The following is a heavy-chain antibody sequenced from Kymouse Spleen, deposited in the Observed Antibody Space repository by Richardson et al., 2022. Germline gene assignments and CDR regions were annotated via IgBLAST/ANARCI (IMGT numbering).Heavy chain of an antibody. CDR1: GFTFSSYG. Sequence: QVQLVESGGGVVQPGRSLRLSCAASGFTFSSYGMHWVRQAPGKGLEWVAVIWYDGSNKYYADSVKGRFTISRDNSKNTLYLQMNSLRAEDTAVYYCARKCTNGVCYYDAFDIWGQGTMVTVSS. D-gene: IGHD2-8*01. CDR2: IWYDGSNK. V-gene: IGHV3-33*01. J-gene: IGHJ3*02. CDR3: ARKCTNGVCYYDAFDI.